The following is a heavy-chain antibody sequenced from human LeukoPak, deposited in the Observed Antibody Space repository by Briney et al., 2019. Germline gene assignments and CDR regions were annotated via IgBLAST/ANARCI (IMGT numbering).Heavy chain of an antibody. J-gene: IGHJ4*02. Sequence: PSETLSLTCTVSGGSISNYYWSWLRQPPGKGLEWIAYIYYSGSTNYNPSLRSRVTISVDTSKNQFSLKLSSVTAADTAVYYCASSSGYDLGHDYWGQGTLVTVSS. CDR1: GGSISNYY. V-gene: IGHV4-59*01. D-gene: IGHD5-12*01. CDR3: ASSSGYDLGHDY. CDR2: IYYSGST.